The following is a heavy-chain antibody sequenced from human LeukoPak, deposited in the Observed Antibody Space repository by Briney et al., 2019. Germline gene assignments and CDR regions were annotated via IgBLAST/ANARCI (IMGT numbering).Heavy chain of an antibody. CDR3: ARDRRGYSYGLWFDP. CDR2: ISYDGSNK. V-gene: IGHV3-30*04. CDR1: GFTFSSYA. D-gene: IGHD5-18*01. J-gene: IGHJ5*02. Sequence: PGGSLRLSCAASGFTFSSYAMHWVRQAPGKGLEWVAVISYDGSNKYYADSVKGRFTISRDNSKNTLYLQMNSLRAEDTAVYYCARDRRGYSYGLWFDPWGQGTLVTVSS.